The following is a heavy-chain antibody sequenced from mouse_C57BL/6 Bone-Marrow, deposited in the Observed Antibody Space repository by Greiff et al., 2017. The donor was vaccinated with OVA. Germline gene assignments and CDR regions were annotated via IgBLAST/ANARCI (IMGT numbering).Heavy chain of an antibody. CDR2: IWSDGST. V-gene: IGHV2-6-1*01. CDR1: GFSLTSYG. J-gene: IGHJ1*03. CDR3: ARHGRSDGYWYFDV. Sequence: QVQLKESGPGLVAPSQSLSITCTVSGFSLTSYGVHWVRQPPGKGLEWLVVIWSDGSTTYNSALKSRLSISKDNSKSQVFLKMNSLQTDDTAMYYCARHGRSDGYWYFDVWGTGTTVTVSS.